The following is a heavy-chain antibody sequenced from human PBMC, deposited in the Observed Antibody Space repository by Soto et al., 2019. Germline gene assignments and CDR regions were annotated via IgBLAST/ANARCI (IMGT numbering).Heavy chain of an antibody. CDR2: IYYSGST. V-gene: IGHV4-59*01. CDR1: GGSISSYC. D-gene: IGHD3-22*01. Sequence: SETLSLTCTVSGGSISSYCWSWIRQPPGKGLEWIGYIYYSGSTNYNPSLKSRVTISVDTSKNQFSLKLSSVTAADTAVYYCASVQVDYYDSSGPRFDPWGQGTLVTVSS. J-gene: IGHJ5*02. CDR3: ASVQVDYYDSSGPRFDP.